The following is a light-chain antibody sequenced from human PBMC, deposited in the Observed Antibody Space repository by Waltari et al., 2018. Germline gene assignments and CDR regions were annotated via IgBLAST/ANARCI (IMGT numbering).Light chain of an antibody. CDR3: GTWDSSLSAGQGV. CDR2: DNN. Sequence: QSVLTQPPSVSAAPGQKVTISCSGSSSNIGNNYVSWYQQLPGTAPKLLSYDNNKRPSGIPDRFSGSKSGTSATLGITGLQTGDEADYYCGTWDSSLSAGQGVFGGGTKLTVL. J-gene: IGLJ2*01. V-gene: IGLV1-51*01. CDR1: SSNIGNNY.